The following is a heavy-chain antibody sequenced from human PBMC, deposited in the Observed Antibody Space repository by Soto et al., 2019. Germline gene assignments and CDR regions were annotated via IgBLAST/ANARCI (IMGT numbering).Heavy chain of an antibody. CDR3: ARDWRGAEGFDP. V-gene: IGHV1-18*01. J-gene: IGHJ5*02. Sequence: QVQLVQSGPEVKKPGASVKISCKASGYTFSTYGFSWVRQAPGQGLERMGWIGTHNGDTNYVQKFQGRVTMTTDTATTTSYMELRSLTSDDTAVYFCARDWRGAEGFDPWCQGTLVTVSS. D-gene: IGHD3-3*01. CDR1: GYTFSTYG. CDR2: IGTHNGDT.